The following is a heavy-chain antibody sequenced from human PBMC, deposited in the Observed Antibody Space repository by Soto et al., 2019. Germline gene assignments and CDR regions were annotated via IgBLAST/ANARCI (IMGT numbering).Heavy chain of an antibody. CDR3: AKDYDFWSGTNWFDP. D-gene: IGHD3-3*01. J-gene: IGHJ5*02. V-gene: IGHV3-23*01. Sequence: EVQLLESGGGLVQPGGSLRLSCAASGFTFSSYAMSWVRQAPGKGLEWVSAISGSGGSTYYADSVKGRFTISRDNSKNTLYLQMNSLRAEYTAVYYCAKDYDFWSGTNWFDPWGQGTLVTVSS. CDR2: ISGSGGST. CDR1: GFTFSSYA.